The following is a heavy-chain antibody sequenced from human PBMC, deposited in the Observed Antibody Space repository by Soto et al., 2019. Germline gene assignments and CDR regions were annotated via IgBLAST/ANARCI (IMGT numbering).Heavy chain of an antibody. D-gene: IGHD2-2*01. CDR3: ARQEYCSSTSCYSVDS. Sequence: GESLKISCKGSGHSFTSYWIGWVRQMPGKGLEWMGIIYLGDSNTRYSPSFQGQDTISADKSISTAYLQWSSLKASDTAVYYCARQEYCSSTSCYSVDSWGQGTLVTVSS. CDR1: GHSFTSYW. CDR2: IYLGDSNT. V-gene: IGHV5-51*01. J-gene: IGHJ4*02.